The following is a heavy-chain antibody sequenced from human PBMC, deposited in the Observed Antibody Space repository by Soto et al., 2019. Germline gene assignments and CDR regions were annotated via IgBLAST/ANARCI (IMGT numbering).Heavy chain of an antibody. CDR2: ISSSSSYI. J-gene: IGHJ6*03. CDR1: GFTFSSYS. Sequence: EVQLVECGGGLVKPGGSLRLSCAASGFTFSSYSMNWVRQAPGKGLEWVSSISSSSSYIYYADSVKGRFTISRDNAKNSLYLQMNRLRAEDTAVYYCASNLAPYVGVPAAVYYYYYMDVWGKGTTVTVSS. CDR3: ASNLAPYVGVPAAVYYYYYMDV. D-gene: IGHD2-2*01. V-gene: IGHV3-21*01.